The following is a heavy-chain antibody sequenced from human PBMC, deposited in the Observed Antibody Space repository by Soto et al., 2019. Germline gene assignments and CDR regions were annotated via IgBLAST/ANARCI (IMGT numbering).Heavy chain of an antibody. D-gene: IGHD3-3*01. CDR2: IYYSGST. CDR1: GGSISSYY. CDR3: ARQFHPEFGVPSYYYGMDV. Sequence: SETLSLTCTVSGGSISSYYWSWIRQPPGKGLEWIGYIYYSGSTNYNPSLKSRVTISVDTSKNQFSLKLSSVTAADTAVYYCARQFHPEFGVPSYYYGMDVWGQGTTVTVSS. V-gene: IGHV4-59*01. J-gene: IGHJ6*02.